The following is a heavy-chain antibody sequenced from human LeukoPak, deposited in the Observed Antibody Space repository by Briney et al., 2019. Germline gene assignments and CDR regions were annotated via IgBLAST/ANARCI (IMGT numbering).Heavy chain of an antibody. CDR2: ISTSSSSSYI. J-gene: IGHJ4*02. D-gene: IGHD5-18*01. V-gene: IGHV3-21*01. CDR1: GFTFSSYH. CDR3: ARRTTTERGHSYGLDY. Sequence: GGSLRLSCAASGFTFSSYHMNWVRQAPGKGLEWVSSISTSSSSSYIYYADSVTGRFTISRDNAKNSLYLQMNSLRAEDTAVYYCARRTTTERGHSYGLDYWGQGTLVTVSS.